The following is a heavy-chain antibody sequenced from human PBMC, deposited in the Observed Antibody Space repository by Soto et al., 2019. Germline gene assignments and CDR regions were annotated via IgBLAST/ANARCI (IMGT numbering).Heavy chain of an antibody. CDR3: ARDSAHCGGDCYSPQTIL. V-gene: IGHV1-69*13. CDR1: GGTFSSYA. CDR2: IIPIFGTA. J-gene: IGHJ4*02. Sequence: GASVKVSCKASGGTFSSYAISWVRQAPGQGLEWMGGIIPIFGTANYAQKFQGRVTITADESTSTAYMELSSLRSEDTAVYYCARDSAHCGGDCYSPQTILWGQGTLVTVSS. D-gene: IGHD2-21*02.